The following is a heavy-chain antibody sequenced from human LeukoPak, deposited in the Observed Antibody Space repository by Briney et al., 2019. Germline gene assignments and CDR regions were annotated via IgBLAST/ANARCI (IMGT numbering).Heavy chain of an antibody. CDR1: GYTFTSYG. J-gene: IGHJ3*02. Sequence: ASVKVSCKASGYTFTSYGISWVRQAPGQGLEWMGWISAYNGNTNYAQKLQGRVTMTTDTSTSTAYMELSSLRSEDTAVYYCARRDSGWSDAFDIWGQGTMVTVSS. V-gene: IGHV1-18*01. D-gene: IGHD6-19*01. CDR3: ARRDSGWSDAFDI. CDR2: ISAYNGNT.